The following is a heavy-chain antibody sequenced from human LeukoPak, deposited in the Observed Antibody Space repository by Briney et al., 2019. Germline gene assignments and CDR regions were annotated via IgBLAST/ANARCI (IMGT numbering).Heavy chain of an antibody. Sequence: ASVKVSCKASGYTFTSYAMHWVRQAPGQRLEWMGWINAGNGNTKYSQKFQGRVTITRDTSASTAYMELSSLRSEDTAVYYCARVLRYFDQYYFDYWGQGTLVTVSS. J-gene: IGHJ4*02. D-gene: IGHD3-9*01. CDR1: GYTFTSYA. CDR2: INAGNGNT. V-gene: IGHV1-3*01. CDR3: ARVLRYFDQYYFDY.